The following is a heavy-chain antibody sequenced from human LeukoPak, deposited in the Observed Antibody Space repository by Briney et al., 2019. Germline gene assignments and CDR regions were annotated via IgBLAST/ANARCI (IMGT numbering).Heavy chain of an antibody. Sequence: GGSLRLSCAASGFTFNNYAMSWVRQAPGKGLERVSAISASGGTTYYADSVKGRFTISRDNSENTFFLQMNSLRAEDTAVYYCAKEPREYCSSTSCPNWFDSWGQGTLVTVSS. CDR1: GFTFNNYA. J-gene: IGHJ5*01. V-gene: IGHV3-23*01. CDR3: AKEPREYCSSTSCPNWFDS. CDR2: ISASGGTT. D-gene: IGHD2-2*01.